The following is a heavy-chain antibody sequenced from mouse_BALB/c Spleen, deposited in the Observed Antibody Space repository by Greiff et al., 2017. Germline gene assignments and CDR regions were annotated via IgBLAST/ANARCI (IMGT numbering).Heavy chain of an antibody. CDR3: ARYGGLYGSSYYFDY. CDR1: GYTFTDYA. CDR2: ISTYYGDA. D-gene: IGHD1-1*01. Sequence: QVQLQQSGAELVRPGVSVKISCKGSGYTFTDYAMHWVKQSHAKSLEWIGVISTYYGDASYNQKFKGKATMTVDKSSSTAYMELARLTSEDSAIYYCARYGGLYGSSYYFDYWGQGTTLTVSS. V-gene: IGHV1S137*01. J-gene: IGHJ2*01.